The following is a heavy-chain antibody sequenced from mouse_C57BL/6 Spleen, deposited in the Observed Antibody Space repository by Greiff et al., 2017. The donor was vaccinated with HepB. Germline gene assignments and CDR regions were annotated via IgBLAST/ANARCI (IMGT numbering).Heavy chain of an antibody. CDR2: IDPETGGT. V-gene: IGHV1-15*01. D-gene: IGHD1-1*02. CDR3: TRGNYGHWYFDV. CDR1: GYTFTDYE. J-gene: IGHJ1*03. Sequence: QVQLQQSGAELVRPGASVTLSCKASGYTFTDYEMHWVKQTPVHGLEWIGAIDPETGGTAYNQKFKGKAILTADKSSSTAYMELRSLTSEDSAVYYCTRGNYGHWYFDVWGTGTTVTVSS.